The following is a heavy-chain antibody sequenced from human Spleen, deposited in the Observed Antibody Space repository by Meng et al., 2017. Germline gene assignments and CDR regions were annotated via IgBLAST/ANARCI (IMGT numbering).Heavy chain of an antibody. Sequence: QLQLQESGPGMVKPSETLSLTCTVSGGSIISSSFYWAWIRQPPGKGLEWIGSTYYGGDTYDNPSLKSRVTISVDTSKNQFSLKVRSVTAADTAVYYCARDKTSPGYFDLWGRGTLVTVSS. D-gene: IGHD1-14*01. V-gene: IGHV4-39*07. CDR1: GGSIISSSFY. J-gene: IGHJ2*01. CDR2: TYYGGDT. CDR3: ARDKTSPGYFDL.